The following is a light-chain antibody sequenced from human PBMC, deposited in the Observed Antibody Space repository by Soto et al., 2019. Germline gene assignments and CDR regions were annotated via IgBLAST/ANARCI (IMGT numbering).Light chain of an antibody. CDR3: ATWDDRLNGHG. Sequence: QSVLTQPPSVSEAPRQRVTISCSGSSSNNGKNAVNWYQQLPGKAPKLLIYYDDLLPSGVSDRFSGSKSGTSASLAISGLQSEDEADYYCATWDDRLNGHGFGTGTKVTVL. CDR2: YDD. V-gene: IGLV1-36*01. J-gene: IGLJ1*01. CDR1: SSNNGKNA.